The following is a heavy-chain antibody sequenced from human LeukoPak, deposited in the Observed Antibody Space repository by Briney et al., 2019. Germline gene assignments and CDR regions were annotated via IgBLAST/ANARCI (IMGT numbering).Heavy chain of an antibody. J-gene: IGHJ4*02. V-gene: IGHV3-30*02. CDR2: IRYDGSNK. CDR1: GFTFSSYG. D-gene: IGHD1-14*01. Sequence: PGGSLRLSCAASGFTFSSYGMHWVRQAPGKGLEWVAFIRYDGSNKYYADSVKGRFTISRDNSKNTLYLQMNSLRAEDTAVYYCAKDRSTRNRFTTPGNYFDYWGQGTLVTVSS. CDR3: AKDRSTRNRFTTPGNYFDY.